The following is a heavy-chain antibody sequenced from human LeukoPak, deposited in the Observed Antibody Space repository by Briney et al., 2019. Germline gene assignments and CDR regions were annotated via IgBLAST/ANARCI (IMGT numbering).Heavy chain of an antibody. V-gene: IGHV3-30*02. Sequence: GGALRLSRAASGFTLSSYGMHWVRQAPGKGLEGGSFIRYDGSNKYYADSVKGRFTISRDNSKNTLYLLMNSLRGEDTAVYYCAKDGVGTSGWRIWGQGTLVTVSS. CDR2: IRYDGSNK. J-gene: IGHJ4*02. D-gene: IGHD6-19*01. CDR3: AKDGVGTSGWRI. CDR1: GFTLSSYG.